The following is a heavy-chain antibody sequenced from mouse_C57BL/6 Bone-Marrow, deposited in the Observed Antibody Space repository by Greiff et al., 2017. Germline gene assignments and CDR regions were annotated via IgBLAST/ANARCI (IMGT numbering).Heavy chain of an antibody. D-gene: IGHD2-13*01. CDR1: GFTFSSYA. V-gene: IGHV5-4*01. CDR2: ISDGGSYT. Sequence: EVKLMESGGGLVKPGGSLKLSCAASGFTFSSYAMSWVRQTPEKRLEWVATISDGGSYTYYPDNVKGRFTISRDNAKNNLYLQMSHLKSEDTAMYYCARDRDWAYYFDYWGQGTTLTVSS. CDR3: ARDRDWAYYFDY. J-gene: IGHJ2*01.